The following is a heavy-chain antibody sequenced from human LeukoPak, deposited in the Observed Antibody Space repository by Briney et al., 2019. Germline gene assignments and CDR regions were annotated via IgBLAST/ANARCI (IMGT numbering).Heavy chain of an antibody. V-gene: IGHV3-7*03. CDR3: AKYDSGYSLDS. CDR2: INQAGSEK. Sequence: GGSLRLSCGVSGFTFSSFWMSWVRQPPGKGLEWVAKINQAGSEKCHMDSVKGRFTISRGNAKNSLYLQMNSLRAEDTAVYYCAKYDSGYSLDSWGHGILVTVSS. J-gene: IGHJ5*01. CDR1: GFTFSSFW. D-gene: IGHD3-9*01.